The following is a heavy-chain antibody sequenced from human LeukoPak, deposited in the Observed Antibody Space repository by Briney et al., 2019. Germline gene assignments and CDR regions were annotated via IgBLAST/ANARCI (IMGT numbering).Heavy chain of an antibody. V-gene: IGHV3-53*01. CDR3: ASPYYYASGSFDV. J-gene: IGHJ4*02. Sequence: GGSLRLSCAASGFTVSSNYMSWVRQAPGKGLEWASIIYSGGSTFYADSVKGRFTISRDNSKNTLYLQMNSLRAEDTAVYYCASPYYYASGSFDVWGQGTLVTVSS. CDR1: GFTVSSNY. D-gene: IGHD3-10*01. CDR2: IYSGGST.